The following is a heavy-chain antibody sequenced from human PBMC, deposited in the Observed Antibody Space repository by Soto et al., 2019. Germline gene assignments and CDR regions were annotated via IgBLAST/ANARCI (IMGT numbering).Heavy chain of an antibody. D-gene: IGHD3-10*01. CDR1: GGTFSSYT. CDR3: ARYPVIIMVGGGTVPKADGFDP. V-gene: IGHV1-69*02. J-gene: IGHJ5*02. Sequence: GTSVKVSCTASGGTFSSYTISWVRQAPGQGLEWMGRIIPILGIANYAQKFQGRVTITADKSTSTAYMELSSLRSEDTAVYYCARYPVIIMVGGGTVPKADGFDPWGQGTLVTVSS. CDR2: IIPILGIA.